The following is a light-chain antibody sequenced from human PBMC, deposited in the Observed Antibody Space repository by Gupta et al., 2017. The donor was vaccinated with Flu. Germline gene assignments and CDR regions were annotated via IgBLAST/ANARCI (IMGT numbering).Light chain of an antibody. Sequence: DLVLSQSPDSLAVSLGEGATIHCKSSQSVLYSSNNKNYLAWYHQKPGQPPKLLIYGASTRESGVPDRFSGSGSGTDFTLTISSLQAEDVAVYYCQQYYSTPYTFGQGTKLEIK. V-gene: IGKV4-1*01. CDR3: QQYYSTPYT. J-gene: IGKJ2*01. CDR1: QSVLYSSNNKNY. CDR2: GAS.